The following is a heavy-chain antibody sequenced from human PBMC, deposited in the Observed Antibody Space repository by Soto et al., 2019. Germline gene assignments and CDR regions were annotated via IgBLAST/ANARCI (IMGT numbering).Heavy chain of an antibody. V-gene: IGHV1-2*02. Sequence: ASVKVSCKASGYTFTGYYVHWVRQAPGQGLEWMGWINPNSGDTYLAQRFQGRVTMNRDTSIGTAYMELRGLTSDDTAEYYCAKGXAIVAAGTRVYLYNAMDVWGQGTTVTVSS. CDR2: INPNSGDT. CDR3: AKGXAIVAAGTRVYLYNAMDV. J-gene: IGHJ6*02. CDR1: GYTFTGYY. D-gene: IGHD1-26*01.